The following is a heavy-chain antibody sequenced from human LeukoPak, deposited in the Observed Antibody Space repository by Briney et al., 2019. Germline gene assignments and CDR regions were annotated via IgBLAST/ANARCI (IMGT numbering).Heavy chain of an antibody. Sequence: GGAVRLSCVASGLAFSSYGIHWVRHAPGKGLEWVAVIWYDGSNKYYADSVKGRFTISRDNPKNTLYLQMNSLRAEDTAVYCCASQNLIAVPGYYFDYWGQGTLVTVSS. CDR1: GLAFSSYG. CDR2: IWYDGSNK. CDR3: ASQNLIAVPGYYFDY. D-gene: IGHD6-19*01. J-gene: IGHJ4*02. V-gene: IGHV3-33*01.